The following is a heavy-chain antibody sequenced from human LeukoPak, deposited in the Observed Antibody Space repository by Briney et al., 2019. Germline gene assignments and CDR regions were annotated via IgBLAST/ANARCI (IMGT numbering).Heavy chain of an antibody. CDR1: GFTFSSYS. V-gene: IGHV3-21*04. CDR3: AKKMGIWFVDFDS. J-gene: IGHJ4*02. D-gene: IGHD3-10*01. CDR2: ISSSSSYT. Sequence: GGSLRLSCAASGFTFSSYSMNWVRQAPGKGLEWVSSISSSSSYTYYADSVKGRFFISRDYSTNTLFLQMNNLRVEDTAVYYCAKKMGIWFVDFDSWGQGILVTVSS.